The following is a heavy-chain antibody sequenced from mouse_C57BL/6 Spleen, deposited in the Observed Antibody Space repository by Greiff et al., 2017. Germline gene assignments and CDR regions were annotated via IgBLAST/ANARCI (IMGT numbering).Heavy chain of an antibody. J-gene: IGHJ1*03. CDR3: AGTTVVAPGYFDV. D-gene: IGHD1-1*01. CDR2: IDPADSET. Sequence: VQLQQPGAELVRPGSSVKLSCKASGYTFTSYWMHWVKQRPIQGLEWIGNIDPADSETHYNQKVTDKATLTVDKSSSRAYMQLSSLTSEASAVYYCAGTTVVAPGYFDVWGTGTTVTVSS. CDR1: GYTFTSYW. V-gene: IGHV1-52*01.